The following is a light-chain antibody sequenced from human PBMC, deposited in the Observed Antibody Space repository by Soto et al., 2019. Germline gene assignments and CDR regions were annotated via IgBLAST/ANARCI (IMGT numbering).Light chain of an antibody. CDR1: QSISSY. CDR3: QQSYSTPRT. V-gene: IGKV1-39*01. J-gene: IGKJ1*01. CDR2: AAS. Sequence: IQMTQSPSYLSASVGDRVTITCRASQSISSYLNWYQQKPGKAPKLLIYAASSLHSGVPSRFSGSGSGTDFTLTISSLQPEDFATYYCQQSYSTPRTFGQGTKGDIK.